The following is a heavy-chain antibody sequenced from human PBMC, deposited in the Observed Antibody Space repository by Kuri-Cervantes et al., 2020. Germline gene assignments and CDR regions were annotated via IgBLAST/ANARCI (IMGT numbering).Heavy chain of an antibody. Sequence: GGSLRLSCAASGFTFSDYYMSWIRQAPGKGLVWVSRIKGDASEIFYADSVKGRFIVSRDNAKNMLYLQMNSLRVEDTALYYCARSDWFDPWGQGTLVTVSS. V-gene: IGHV3-74*01. CDR2: IKGDASEI. J-gene: IGHJ5*02. CDR3: ARSDWFDP. CDR1: GFTFSDYY.